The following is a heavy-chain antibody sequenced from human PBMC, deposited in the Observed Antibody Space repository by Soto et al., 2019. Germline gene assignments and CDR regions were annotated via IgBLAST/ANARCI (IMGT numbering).Heavy chain of an antibody. J-gene: IGHJ6*02. D-gene: IGHD3-3*01. CDR3: AAFKLRFLEWLTYGMDV. CDR2: ISAYNGNT. V-gene: IGHV1-18*04. Sequence: ASVKVSCKASGCTFTSYGISWVRQAPGQGLEWMGWISAYNGNTNYAQKLQGRVTMTTDTSTSTAYMELRSLRSDDTAVYYCAAFKLRFLEWLTYGMDVWGQGTTVTVSS. CDR1: GCTFTSYG.